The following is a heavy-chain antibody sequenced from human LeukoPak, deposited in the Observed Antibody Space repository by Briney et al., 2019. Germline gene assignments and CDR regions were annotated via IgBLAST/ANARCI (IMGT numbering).Heavy chain of an antibody. D-gene: IGHD5-18*01. CDR3: AHMESGYSYAQSFYYFDY. J-gene: IGHJ4*02. Sequence: SGPTLVKPPQTLTLTCTFSGFSLSTSGVGVGWIRQPPGKALEWLALIYWNDDKRYSPSLKSRLTITKDTSKNQVVLTMTNMDPVDTATYYCAHMESGYSYAQSFYYFDYWGQGTLVTVSS. CDR2: IYWNDDK. CDR1: GFSLSTSGVG. V-gene: IGHV2-5*01.